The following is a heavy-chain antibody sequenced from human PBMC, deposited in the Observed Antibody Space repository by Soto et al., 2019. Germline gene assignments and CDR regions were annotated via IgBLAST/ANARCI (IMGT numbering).Heavy chain of an antibody. CDR1: GYTFTSYG. D-gene: IGHD3-16*01. V-gene: IGHV1-18*01. CDR3: ARDRLGPNYYYMDV. Sequence: ASVKVSCKASGYTFTSYGISWVRQAPGQGLEWMGWISAYNGNTNYAQKLQGRVTMTTDTSTSTAYMELRSLRSDDTAVYYCARDRLGPNYYYMDVWGKGTTVTVSS. J-gene: IGHJ6*03. CDR2: ISAYNGNT.